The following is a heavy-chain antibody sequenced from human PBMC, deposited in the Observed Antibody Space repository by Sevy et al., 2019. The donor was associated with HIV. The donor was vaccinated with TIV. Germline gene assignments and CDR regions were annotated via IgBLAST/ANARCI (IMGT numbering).Heavy chain of an antibody. D-gene: IGHD6-19*01. V-gene: IGHV3-23*01. CDR1: GFTFSSYA. J-gene: IGHJ4*02. CDR2: ISGSGGST. Sequence: GESLKISCAASGFTFSSYAMSWVRQAPGKGLEWVSAISGSGGSTYYAGSVKGRFTISRDNSKNTLYLQMNSLRAEDTAVYYCAKGKGWFIFDYWGQGTLVTVSS. CDR3: AKGKGWFIFDY.